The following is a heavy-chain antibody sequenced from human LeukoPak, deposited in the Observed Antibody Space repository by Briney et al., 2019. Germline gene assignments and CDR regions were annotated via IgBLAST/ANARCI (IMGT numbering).Heavy chain of an antibody. CDR1: GFTFSSYE. CDR2: ISSSGSTI. Sequence: GGSLRLTCAASGFTFSSYEMNWVRQAPGKGLEWVSYISSSGSTIYYADSVKGRFTISRDNAKNSLYLQMNSLRAEDTAVYYCARDYGGSSPFDYWGQGTLVTVSS. J-gene: IGHJ4*02. V-gene: IGHV3-48*03. CDR3: ARDYGGSSPFDY. D-gene: IGHD4-23*01.